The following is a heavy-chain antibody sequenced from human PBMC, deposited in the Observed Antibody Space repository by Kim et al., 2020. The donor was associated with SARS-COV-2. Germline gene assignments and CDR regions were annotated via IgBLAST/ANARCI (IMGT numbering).Heavy chain of an antibody. D-gene: IGHD6-13*01. CDR3: ARVGSSSWNFDY. V-gene: IGHV3-7*04. J-gene: IGHJ4*02. CDR2: K. Sequence: KYYVDSVKGRFPISRDNAKNSLYLQMNSLRAEDTAVYYCARVGSSSWNFDYWGQGTLVTVSS.